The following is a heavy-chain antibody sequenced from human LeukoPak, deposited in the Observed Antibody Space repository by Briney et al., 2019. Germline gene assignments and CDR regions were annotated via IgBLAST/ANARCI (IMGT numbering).Heavy chain of an antibody. Sequence: GASVKVSCKASGYTFTSSDINWVRQATGQGLEWMGWMNPNSVNTGYAQKFQGRVTLTRDTSISTAYMELTSLRSEDTAVYYCARTLSRLNHYGDSAADSWGQGTLVTVSS. V-gene: IGHV1-8*01. CDR1: GYTFTSSD. CDR2: MNPNSVNT. J-gene: IGHJ4*02. D-gene: IGHD4-17*01. CDR3: ARTLSRLNHYGDSAADS.